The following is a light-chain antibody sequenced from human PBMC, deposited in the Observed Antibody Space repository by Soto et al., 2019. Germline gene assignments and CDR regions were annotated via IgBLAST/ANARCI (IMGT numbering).Light chain of an antibody. Sequence: EIVLTQSPGTLSLSPGERATLSCRASQSVSSSYLAWYQQKPGQAPRLLIYGASSRATGIPDRFSGSGSGRDFTLTISTLEPEDFAVYYCQQYGSSLFGPGTKVDIK. V-gene: IGKV3-20*01. CDR2: GAS. J-gene: IGKJ3*01. CDR3: QQYGSSL. CDR1: QSVSSSY.